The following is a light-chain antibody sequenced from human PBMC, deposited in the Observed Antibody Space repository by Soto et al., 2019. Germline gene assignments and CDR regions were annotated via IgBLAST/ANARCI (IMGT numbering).Light chain of an antibody. CDR3: QESYFTLWT. V-gene: IGKV1-39*01. CDR2: AAS. CDR1: RSIAGY. J-gene: IGKJ1*01. Sequence: DIQMTQSPSSLSASIGDRVTITCRASRSIAGYLNWYQQKPGKAPNLLIYAASSLQSGVPSRFSGSGSGTDLTITISSLQPEDCETYYCQESYFTLWTFGQGTKVDIK.